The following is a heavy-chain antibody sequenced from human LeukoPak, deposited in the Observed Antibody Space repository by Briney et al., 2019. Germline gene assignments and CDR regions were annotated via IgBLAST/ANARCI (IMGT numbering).Heavy chain of an antibody. CDR1: GFTFSSYA. J-gene: IGHJ4*02. Sequence: GGSLRLSCAASGFTFSSYAMSWVRQAPGKGLEWVSAISGSGGSTYYADSVKGRFTISRDNSKNTLNLQMNSLRAEDTAVYYCAKDRIAARQIFDYWGQGTLVTVSS. D-gene: IGHD6-6*01. CDR2: ISGSGGST. CDR3: AKDRIAARQIFDY. V-gene: IGHV3-23*01.